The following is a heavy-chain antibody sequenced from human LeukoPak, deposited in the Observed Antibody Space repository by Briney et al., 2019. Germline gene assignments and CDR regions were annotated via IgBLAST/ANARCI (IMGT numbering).Heavy chain of an antibody. D-gene: IGHD3-3*01. V-gene: IGHV1-18*01. J-gene: IGHJ4*02. CDR1: GYTFTSYG. Sequence: ASVKVSCKASGYTFTSYGISWVRQAPGQGLEWMGWISAYNGNTNYAQKLQGRVTMTTDSSTSTAYMELRSLRSDDTAVYYCARETTTYYDFWSGRIEPFDYWGQGTLVTVSS. CDR2: ISAYNGNT. CDR3: ARETTTYYDFWSGRIEPFDY.